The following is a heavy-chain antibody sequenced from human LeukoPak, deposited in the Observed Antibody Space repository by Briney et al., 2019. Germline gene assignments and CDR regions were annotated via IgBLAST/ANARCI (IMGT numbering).Heavy chain of an antibody. D-gene: IGHD3-10*01. V-gene: IGHV3-7*03. Sequence: GGSLRLSCAASEFNFAVEWMTWVRQAPGTGLEWVATIKGDGSEKYYVDSVKGRFTISRDNAKNSLYLQMNSLRAEDTAVYYCAKDRTILDYWGQGTLVTVSS. CDR3: AKDRTILDY. CDR1: EFNFAVEW. J-gene: IGHJ4*02. CDR2: IKGDGSEK.